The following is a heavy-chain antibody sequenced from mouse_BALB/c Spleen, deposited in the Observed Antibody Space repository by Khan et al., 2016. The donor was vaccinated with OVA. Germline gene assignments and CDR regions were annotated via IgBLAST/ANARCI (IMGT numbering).Heavy chain of an antibody. D-gene: IGHD2-14*01. V-gene: IGHV1-4*01. CDR3: VRDGAYHRNDGWSDY. CDR1: GYTFTSYT. J-gene: IGHJ3*01. Sequence: QVQLQQSGAELARPGASVKMSCKASGYTFTSYTIHWIKKRPGQGLEWIGYINPSNGYTNYNPKFKDKATLTTDKSSTTAYLQLSSLTSDDSAVYNCVRDGAYHRNDGWSDYWGQGTLVTVSA. CDR2: INPSNGYT.